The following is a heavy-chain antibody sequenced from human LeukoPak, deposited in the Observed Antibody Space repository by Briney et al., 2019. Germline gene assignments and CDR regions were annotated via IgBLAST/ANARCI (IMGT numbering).Heavy chain of an antibody. J-gene: IGHJ4*02. V-gene: IGHV4-30-2*01. CDR1: GGSISSYS. CDR2: IYHSAST. D-gene: IGHD3-10*01. CDR3: ARATYGSGSFTLTD. Sequence: SETLSLTCTVSGGSISSYSWSWIRQPPGKGLEWIGYIYHSASTYYNPSLKSRVTISLDRSKNQFSLKLNSVTAADTAVYYCARATYGSGSFTLTDWGQGTLVTVSS.